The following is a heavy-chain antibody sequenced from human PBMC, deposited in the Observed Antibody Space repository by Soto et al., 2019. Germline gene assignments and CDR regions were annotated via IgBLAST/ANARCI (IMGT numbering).Heavy chain of an antibody. CDR3: AKAPNMIVVVKCAFDI. J-gene: IGHJ3*02. Sequence: PGGSLRLSCAASGFTFSSYAMHWVRQAPGKGLEWVAVISYDGSNKYYADSVKGRFTISRDNSKNTLYLQMNSLRAEDTAVYYCAKAPNMIVVVKCAFDIWGQGTMVTVSS. CDR1: GFTFSSYA. V-gene: IGHV3-30-3*01. D-gene: IGHD3-22*01. CDR2: ISYDGSNK.